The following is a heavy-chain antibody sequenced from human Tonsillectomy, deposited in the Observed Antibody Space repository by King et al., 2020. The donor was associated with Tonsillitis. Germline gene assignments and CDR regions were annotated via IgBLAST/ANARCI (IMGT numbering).Heavy chain of an antibody. CDR1: GFTFDDFA. J-gene: IGHJ3*02. CDR3: AKDIMAAAGIDAFNI. CDR2: INWSSDTI. Sequence: DVQLVESGGGLEQPGRSLRLSCAASGFTFDDFAMHWVRQAPGKGLEWVSGINWSSDTIGYADSVQGRFTISGDKAKNSLYLQMNSLRAEDTALYYCAKDIMAAAGIDAFNIWGQGAMVTVSS. V-gene: IGHV3-9*01. D-gene: IGHD6-13*01.